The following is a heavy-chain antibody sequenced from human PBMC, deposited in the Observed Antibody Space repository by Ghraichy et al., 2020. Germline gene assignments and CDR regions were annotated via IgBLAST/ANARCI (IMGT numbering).Heavy chain of an antibody. J-gene: IGHJ4*02. V-gene: IGHV3-74*01. CDR2: INSDGTII. CDR1: GFNFGAYW. CDR3: TTLHY. Sequence: SLLLSCAASGFNFGAYWMHWVRQVPGKGLVWVSHINSDGTIIDYTDSVKGRFTVSRDNAKNTLYLQMNSLRVDDTALYYCTTLHYWGQGTPVTVSS.